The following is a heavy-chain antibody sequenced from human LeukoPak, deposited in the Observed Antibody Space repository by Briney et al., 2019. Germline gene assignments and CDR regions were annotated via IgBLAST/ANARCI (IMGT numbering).Heavy chain of an antibody. D-gene: IGHD6-13*01. J-gene: IGHJ4*02. Sequence: GGSLRLSCAASGFTFSSYAMHWVRQAPGKVLEYVSAISSNGGSTYYASSVKGRFTISRDNSKNTLYLQMGSLRAEDMAVYYCARDRKAGEIDYWGQGTLVTVSS. CDR2: ISSNGGST. CDR1: GFTFSSYA. V-gene: IGHV3-64*01. CDR3: ARDRKAGEIDY.